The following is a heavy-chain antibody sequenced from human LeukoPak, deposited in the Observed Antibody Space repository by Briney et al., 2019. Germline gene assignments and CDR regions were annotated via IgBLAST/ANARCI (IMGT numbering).Heavy chain of an antibody. CDR2: IYSGGST. CDR3: AKSLRGRYDSGGYLDY. CDR1: GFTVSSNY. V-gene: IGHV3-53*01. D-gene: IGHD3-22*01. Sequence: PGGSLRLSCAASGFTVSSNYMNWVRQAPGMGLEWVSVIYSGGSTYYADSVKGRFTISRDNSKNTLYLQMNSLRAEDTAVYYCAKSLRGRYDSGGYLDYWGQGTLVTVSS. J-gene: IGHJ4*02.